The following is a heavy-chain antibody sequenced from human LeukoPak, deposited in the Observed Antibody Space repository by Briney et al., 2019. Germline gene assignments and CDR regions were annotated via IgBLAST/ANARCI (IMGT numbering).Heavy chain of an antibody. CDR1: GYSVSSGYY. D-gene: IGHD3-16*01. V-gene: IGHV4-38-2*01. J-gene: IGHJ1*01. CDR3: ARYLTDEYFQH. CDR2: IYHSGST. Sequence: SETLSLTCAVSGYSVSSGYYWGWIRQPPGKGLEWIGSIYHSGSTYYNPSLKSRVTISVDTSKNQFSLKLSSVTAADTAVSYCARYLTDEYFQHWGQGTLVTVSS.